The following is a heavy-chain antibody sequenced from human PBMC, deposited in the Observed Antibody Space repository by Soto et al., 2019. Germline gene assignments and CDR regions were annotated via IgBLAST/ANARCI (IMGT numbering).Heavy chain of an antibody. CDR2: IKEDGSQK. V-gene: IGHV3-7*01. J-gene: IGHJ4*02. CDR3: GRSISGWARFDF. CDR1: GITFSSYW. Sequence: PGGSLRLPCIESGITFSSYWMIWVRQAPGKGLEYVADIKEDGSQKNYVDSVKGRFTISRDNAKNSLSLQMNGLRVEDTAMYYCGRSISGWARFDFWGQGILVTVSS. D-gene: IGHD6-19*01.